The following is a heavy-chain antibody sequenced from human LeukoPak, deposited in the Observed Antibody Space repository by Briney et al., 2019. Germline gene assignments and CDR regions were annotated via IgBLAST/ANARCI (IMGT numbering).Heavy chain of an antibody. CDR3: ARDRSIAARRDWYFDL. J-gene: IGHJ2*01. V-gene: IGHV3-9*03. CDR2: FIWKSGTI. Sequence: PGRSLRLSCAASGFTFDDYAMHWVRLAPGKGLEWVSGFIWKSGTIGYADSAKGRFTISRDNAKNSLYLQMNSLRAEDMAVYYCARDRSIAARRDWYFDLWGRGTLVTVSS. CDR1: GFTFDDYA. D-gene: IGHD6-6*01.